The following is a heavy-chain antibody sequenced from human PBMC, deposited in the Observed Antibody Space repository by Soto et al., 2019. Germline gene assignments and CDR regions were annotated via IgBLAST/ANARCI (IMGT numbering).Heavy chain of an antibody. CDR3: ARATRDYGDYGYFDY. Sequence: SDTLSLTSTVCGGSISSYYWSWIRQPAGKGLEWIGRIYTSGSTNYNPSLKSRVTMSVDTSKNQFSLKLSSVTAADTAVYYCARATRDYGDYGYFDYWGQGTLVTVSS. CDR2: IYTSGST. CDR1: GGSISSYY. D-gene: IGHD4-17*01. J-gene: IGHJ4*02. V-gene: IGHV4-4*07.